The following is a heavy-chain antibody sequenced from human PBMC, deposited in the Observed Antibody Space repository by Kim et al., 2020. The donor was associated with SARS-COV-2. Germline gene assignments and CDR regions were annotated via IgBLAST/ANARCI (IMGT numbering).Heavy chain of an antibody. D-gene: IGHD5-12*01. Sequence: GGSLRLSCAASGFTFSSYSMIWVRQAPGKGLEWVSYISSTSGSMYYADSVEGRFTISRDNAKNSLYLQMDSLRDEDTAVDYCARDRREYSGYDYRIFDYWGQGTLVTVSS. CDR1: GFTFSSYS. V-gene: IGHV3-48*02. J-gene: IGHJ4*02. CDR3: ARDRREYSGYDYRIFDY. CDR2: ISSTSGSM.